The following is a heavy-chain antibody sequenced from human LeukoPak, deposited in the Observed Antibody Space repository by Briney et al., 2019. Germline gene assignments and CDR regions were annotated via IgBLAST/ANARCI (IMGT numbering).Heavy chain of an antibody. CDR3: ARDVGATPGYFDY. CDR1: SGSISTSNYY. Sequence: SETLSLTCTVSSGSISTSNYYWGWVRQPPGKALEWIGNIFYSGNTNYNPSLKSRVTISVDTSKNQFSLKLSSVTAADTAVYYCARDVGATPGYFDYWGQGTLVTVSS. J-gene: IGHJ4*02. V-gene: IGHV4-39*07. CDR2: IFYSGNT. D-gene: IGHD1-26*01.